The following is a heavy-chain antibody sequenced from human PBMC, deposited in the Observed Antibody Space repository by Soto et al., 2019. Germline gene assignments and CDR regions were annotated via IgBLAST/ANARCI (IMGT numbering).Heavy chain of an antibody. D-gene: IGHD3-22*01. CDR3: ASAFVDPLLVVIIYGWFDP. CDR2: IIPNFGTA. CDR1: GGTFSSYA. Sequence: QVQLVQSGAEVKKPGSSVKVSCKASGGTFSSYAISWVRQAPGQGLEWMGGIIPNFGTANYAQKFQGRVTMTAGECTSTGYMELSRLRSEDTAVYSCASAFVDPLLVVIIYGWFDPWGQGTLVTVSS. V-gene: IGHV1-69*12. J-gene: IGHJ5*02.